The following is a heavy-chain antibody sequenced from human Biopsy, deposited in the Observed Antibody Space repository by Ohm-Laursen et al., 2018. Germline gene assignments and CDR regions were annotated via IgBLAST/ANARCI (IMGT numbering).Heavy chain of an antibody. Sequence: SDTLSLTCTVSGGSISDSTYYWAWLRQPPGKGLEWIGSIYNSETTFYNPSLKSQVAISVDTSTNQFSLKVSSVTAADTALYYCARHPTGFWFDPWGHGTLVTVSS. CDR3: ARHPTGFWFDP. J-gene: IGHJ5*02. CDR2: IYNSETT. V-gene: IGHV4-39*01. CDR1: GGSISDSTYY.